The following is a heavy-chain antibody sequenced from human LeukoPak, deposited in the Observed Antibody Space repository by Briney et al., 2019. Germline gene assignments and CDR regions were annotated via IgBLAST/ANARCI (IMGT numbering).Heavy chain of an antibody. CDR3: ARTKNDDILTGYSNYYYGMDV. J-gene: IGHJ6*02. Sequence: ASVKVSCKASGYTFADYYIHWVRQAPGQGLEWMGWIYPKSGGTNSAQKFQGRVTMTRDTSISTAYMELSSLRSEDTAVYYCARTKNDDILTGYSNYYYGMDVWGQGTTVTVSS. CDR2: IYPKSGGT. CDR1: GYTFADYY. D-gene: IGHD3-9*01. V-gene: IGHV1-2*02.